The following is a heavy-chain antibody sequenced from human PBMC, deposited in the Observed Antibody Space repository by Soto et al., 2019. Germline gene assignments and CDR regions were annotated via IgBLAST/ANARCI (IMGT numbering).Heavy chain of an antibody. V-gene: IGHV1-3*01. J-gene: IGHJ4*02. CDR3: ARAFQPHLGLFAY. CDR2: INAGNGNT. Sequence: SVKVSCKASGYTFTSYAMHWVRQAPGQRLEWMGWINAGNGNTKYSQKFQGRVTITRDTSASTAYMELSSLRSEDTAVYYCARAFQPHLGLFAYGAQGPWVPASA. CDR1: GYTFTSYA.